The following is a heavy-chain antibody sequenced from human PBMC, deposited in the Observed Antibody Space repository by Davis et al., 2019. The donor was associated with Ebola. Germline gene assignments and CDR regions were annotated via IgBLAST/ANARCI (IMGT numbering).Heavy chain of an antibody. J-gene: IGHJ3*02. CDR3: AHRRFLLTVSDAFDM. D-gene: IGHD2/OR15-2a*01. Sequence: SGPTLVKPTQTLTLTCTFSGFSLSSSGVGVGWLRQPPGTALEWLALIYWDDDKRYRPSLKSRLTIHKDTSQDQVVLTMTNMDPADTATYYCAHRRFLLTVSDAFDMWGQGTMVTVSS. CDR2: IYWDDDK. V-gene: IGHV2-5*02. CDR1: GFSLSSSGVG.